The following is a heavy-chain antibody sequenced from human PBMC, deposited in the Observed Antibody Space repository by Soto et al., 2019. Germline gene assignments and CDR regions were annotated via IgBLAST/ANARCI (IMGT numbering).Heavy chain of an antibody. V-gene: IGHV1-69*12. CDR3: ARDGPLHGTSIYYGMDV. J-gene: IGHJ6*02. CDR2: IIPIFGTA. D-gene: IGHD2-2*01. Sequence: QVQLVQSGAEVKKPGSSVKVSCKASGGTFSSYAISWVRQAPGQGLEWMGGIIPIFGTANYAQKFQGRVTITAXXSXSXXYMELSSLRSEDTAVYYCARDGPLHGTSIYYGMDVWGQGTTVTVSS. CDR1: GGTFSSYA.